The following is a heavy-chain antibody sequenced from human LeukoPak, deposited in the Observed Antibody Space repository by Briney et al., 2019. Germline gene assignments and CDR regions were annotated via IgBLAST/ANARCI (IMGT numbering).Heavy chain of an antibody. J-gene: IGHJ6*02. CDR1: GFTFSSYA. CDR3: ARLDYYYGMDV. Sequence: GGSLRLSCAASGFTFSSYAMHWVRQAPGKGLEWVAVISYDGSNKYYADSVKGRFTISRDNSKITLYLQMNSLRAEDTAVYYCARLDYYYGMDVWGQGTTVTVSS. CDR2: ISYDGSNK. V-gene: IGHV3-30-3*01.